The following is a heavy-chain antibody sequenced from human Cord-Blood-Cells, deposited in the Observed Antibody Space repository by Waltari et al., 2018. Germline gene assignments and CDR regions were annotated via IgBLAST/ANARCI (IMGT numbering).Heavy chain of an antibody. CDR2: ISWNSGSI. Sequence: EVQLVESGGGLVQPGRSLRLSCAASGFTFDDYAMHWVRQAPGKGLEWVSGISWNSGSIGYADSVKGRFTISSDNAKNSLYLQMNSLRAEDTALYYCAKDVTRAGFDAFDIWGQGTMVTVSS. CDR3: AKDVTRAGFDAFDI. D-gene: IGHD6-13*01. CDR1: GFTFDDYA. J-gene: IGHJ3*02. V-gene: IGHV3-9*01.